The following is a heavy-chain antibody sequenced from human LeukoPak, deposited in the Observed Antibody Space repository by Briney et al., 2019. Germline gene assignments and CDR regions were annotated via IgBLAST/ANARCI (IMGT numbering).Heavy chain of an antibody. V-gene: IGHV3-23*01. Sequence: PGGSLRLSCAASGFIFSIYSMNWVRQGPGKGLEWVAAISSSGRATYYADSVKGRFTISRDNSKNTLYLQMNSLRAGDTALYYCAKDGGAGFDPWGQGTLVTVSS. CDR2: ISSSGRAT. D-gene: IGHD3-16*01. J-gene: IGHJ5*02. CDR3: AKDGGAGFDP. CDR1: GFIFSIYS.